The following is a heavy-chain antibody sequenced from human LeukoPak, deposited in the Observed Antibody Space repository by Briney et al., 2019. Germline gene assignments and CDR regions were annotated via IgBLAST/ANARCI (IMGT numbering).Heavy chain of an antibody. CDR1: GFTFSSYA. Sequence: GGSLRLSCAASGFTFSSYAMSWVRQAPGKGLEWVSVISGSGGSTYYADSVKGRFTISRENAKNSLYLQMNSLRAGDTAVYYCARYCSGGSCYSGAFDIWGQGTMVTVSS. CDR2: ISGSGGST. D-gene: IGHD2-15*01. CDR3: ARYCSGGSCYSGAFDI. J-gene: IGHJ3*02. V-gene: IGHV3-23*01.